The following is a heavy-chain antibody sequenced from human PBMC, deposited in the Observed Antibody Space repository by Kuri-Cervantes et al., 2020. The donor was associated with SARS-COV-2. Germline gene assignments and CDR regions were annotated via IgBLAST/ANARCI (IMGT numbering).Heavy chain of an antibody. CDR1: GGTFSSYA. D-gene: IGHD7-27*01. CDR3: ARELTGDMLADY. Sequence: SVKVSCKASGGTFSSYAISWVRQAPGQGLEWMGGIIPIFGTANYAQKFQGRVTITTDESTSTAYMELSSLRSEDTAMYYCARELTGDMLADYWGQGTLVTVSS. V-gene: IGHV1-69*05. J-gene: IGHJ4*02. CDR2: IIPIFGTA.